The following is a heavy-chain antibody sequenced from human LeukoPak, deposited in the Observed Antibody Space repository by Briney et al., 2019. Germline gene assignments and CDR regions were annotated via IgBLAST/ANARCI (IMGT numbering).Heavy chain of an antibody. CDR1: GFTFSSYA. Sequence: PGGSLRLSCAASGFTFSSYAMHWARQAPGKGREWVAVISYDGSYRHYADSVKGRFTISRDIPMSTLYLQMNSLRTEDTAVYYCARAQHRGWGLDYWGQGTLVTVSS. CDR3: ARAQHRGWGLDY. J-gene: IGHJ4*02. V-gene: IGHV3-30*04. D-gene: IGHD1-26*01. CDR2: ISYDGSYR.